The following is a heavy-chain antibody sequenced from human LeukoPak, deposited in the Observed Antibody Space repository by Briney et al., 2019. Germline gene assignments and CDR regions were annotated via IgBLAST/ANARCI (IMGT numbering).Heavy chain of an antibody. CDR3: ARGGYYGSGTYYSPTSPH. Sequence: GGSLRLSCATSGFTFSSYGMTWVRQAPGKGLEWVSSISGSGDNTYYADSVKGRFTFSRDTSKDTLYLQMNSLRAEDTAVYYSARGGYYGSGTYYSPTSPHWGRGTLVTVSS. CDR2: ISGSGDNT. D-gene: IGHD3-10*01. J-gene: IGHJ4*02. CDR1: GFTFSSYG. V-gene: IGHV3-23*01.